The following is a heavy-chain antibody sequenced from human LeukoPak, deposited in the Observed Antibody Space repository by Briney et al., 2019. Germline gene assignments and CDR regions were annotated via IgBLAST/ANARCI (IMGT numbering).Heavy chain of an antibody. Sequence: PGGSLRLSCAASGFSFSSYAIYWVRQAPGKGLGWVAVIWSDGNNKYYSDSVKGRFTISRDNSNNTLYLEVNSLRAEDTAVYYCARDGLTDSSGYTVIDNWGQGTLVTVSS. CDR1: GFSFSSYA. CDR2: IWSDGNNK. J-gene: IGHJ4*02. D-gene: IGHD3-22*01. V-gene: IGHV3-33*07. CDR3: ARDGLTDSSGYTVIDN.